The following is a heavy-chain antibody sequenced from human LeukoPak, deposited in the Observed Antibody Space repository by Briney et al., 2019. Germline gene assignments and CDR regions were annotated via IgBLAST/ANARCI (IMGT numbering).Heavy chain of an antibody. CDR3: GKDGGQYSSGPEFDP. V-gene: IGHV3-23*01. Sequence: PPGGSLRLSCAASGIVFSNTAMNWARQSPGGGLEWISAISGGGERTFYADSVKGRFTISRDNSKNMVYLQMNSLRVDDTAIYYCGKDGGQYSSGPEFDPRGQGALVTVSS. J-gene: IGHJ5*02. D-gene: IGHD3-22*01. CDR2: ISGGGERT. CDR1: GIVFSNTA.